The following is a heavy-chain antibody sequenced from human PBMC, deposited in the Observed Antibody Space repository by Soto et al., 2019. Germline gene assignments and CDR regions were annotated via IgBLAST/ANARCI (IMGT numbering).Heavy chain of an antibody. J-gene: IGHJ6*02. CDR3: ARDRGGCRYGHYYYGMGV. CDR2: NVPMVGTA. D-gene: IGHD5-18*01. V-gene: IGHV1-69*01. CDR1: EGNVRISA. Sequence: SVKLSCTGAEGNVRISAISWVRQASGQGREWMGGNVPMVGTANYVQNFQGRVTITAGESTSTAYMELSSLRSEDTAVYYFARDRGGCRYGHYYYGMGVWGQGNT.